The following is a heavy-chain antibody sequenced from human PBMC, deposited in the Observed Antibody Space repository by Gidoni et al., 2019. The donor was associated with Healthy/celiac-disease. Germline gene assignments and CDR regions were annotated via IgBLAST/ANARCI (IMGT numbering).Heavy chain of an antibody. V-gene: IGHV3-23*01. CDR2: ISGSGGST. Sequence: PGKGLEWVSAISGSGGSTYYADSVKGRFTISRDNSKNTLYLQMNSLRAEDTAVYYCAKSDGDIVVVVAATWDYWGQGTLVTVSS. J-gene: IGHJ4*02. D-gene: IGHD2-15*01. CDR3: AKSDGDIVVVVAATWDY.